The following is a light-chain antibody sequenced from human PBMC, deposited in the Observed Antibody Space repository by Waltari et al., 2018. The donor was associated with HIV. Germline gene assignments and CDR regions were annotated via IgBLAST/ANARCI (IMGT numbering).Light chain of an antibody. CDR3: QEYNSIAGYT. CDR2: KAS. Sequence: DIQMTQSPSTLSASVGDRVTITCRARQGIGRWLAWYQQKPGRAPKLLIYKASSLERGVPSRFSGSGSGTEFTLSISSLQPDDFATYYCQEYNSIAGYTYGQGTKLEVK. V-gene: IGKV1-5*03. J-gene: IGKJ2*01. CDR1: QGIGRW.